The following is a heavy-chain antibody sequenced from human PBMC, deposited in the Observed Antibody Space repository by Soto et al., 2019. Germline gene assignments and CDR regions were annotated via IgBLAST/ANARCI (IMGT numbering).Heavy chain of an antibody. CDR2: IRHDGLTT. D-gene: IGHD1-26*01. J-gene: IGHJ4*02. CDR1: GFNFSSSA. CDR3: AKGHAEWDLPIIDH. V-gene: IGHV3-23*01. Sequence: PVRSLRLSCAASGFNFSSSAMTWVRQAPEKGLDWVSSIRHDGLTTYYRDSVRGRFTISRDNSKNTLYLEMSSLRADDTAFYYCAKGHAEWDLPIIDHWGQGALVTVSS.